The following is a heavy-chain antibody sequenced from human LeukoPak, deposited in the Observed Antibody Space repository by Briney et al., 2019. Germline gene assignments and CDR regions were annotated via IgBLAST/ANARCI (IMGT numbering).Heavy chain of an antibody. V-gene: IGHV3-30*18. Sequence: GGSLRLSCAASGFTFSSYGMHWVRQAPGKGLEWVAVISYDGSNKYYADSVKGRFTISRDNSKNTLYLQMNSLRAEDTAVYYCAKDSRDAMTTVTTSWLDYWGQGTLVTVSS. D-gene: IGHD4-17*01. CDR2: ISYDGSNK. CDR3: AKDSRDAMTTVTTSWLDY. J-gene: IGHJ4*02. CDR1: GFTFSSYG.